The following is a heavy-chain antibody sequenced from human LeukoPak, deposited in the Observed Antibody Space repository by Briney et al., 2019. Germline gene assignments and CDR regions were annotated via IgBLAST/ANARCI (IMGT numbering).Heavy chain of an antibody. Sequence: GESLKISCKGSGYSFTSYWIGWVRQMPGKGLEWMGIIYPGDSDTRYSPSFQGQATISADKSISTAYLQWSSLKASDTAMYYCAKTYYDILTGHTSGYYFDYWGQGTLVTVSS. CDR3: AKTYYDILTGHTSGYYFDY. J-gene: IGHJ4*02. V-gene: IGHV5-51*01. CDR1: GYSFTSYW. D-gene: IGHD3-9*01. CDR2: IYPGDSDT.